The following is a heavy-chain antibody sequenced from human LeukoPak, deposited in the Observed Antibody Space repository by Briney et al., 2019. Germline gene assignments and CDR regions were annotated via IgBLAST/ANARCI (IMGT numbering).Heavy chain of an antibody. Sequence: GASVKVSCKASGYTFTSYAMHWVRQAPGQRLEWMGWINAGNGNTKYSQEFQGRVTITRDTSTSTAYMELSSLRSEDMAVYYCARGSDYDFWSGYNYWGQGTLVTVSS. CDR3: ARGSDYDFWSGYNY. J-gene: IGHJ4*02. CDR1: GYTFTSYA. D-gene: IGHD3-3*01. V-gene: IGHV1-3*03. CDR2: INAGNGNT.